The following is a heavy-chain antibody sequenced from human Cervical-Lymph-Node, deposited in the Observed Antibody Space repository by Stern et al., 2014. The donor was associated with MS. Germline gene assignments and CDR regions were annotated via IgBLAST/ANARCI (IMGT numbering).Heavy chain of an antibody. CDR2: INPSGGST. CDR3: ARDYGGIAVAGTHFDY. Sequence: VQLVESGAEVKKPGASVKVSCKASGYTFTSYYMHWVRQAPGQGLEWMGIINPSGGSTSYAQKFQGRVTMTRETSTSTVYMELSSLRSEDTAVYYCARDYGGIAVAGTHFDYWGQGTLVTVSS. J-gene: IGHJ4*02. D-gene: IGHD6-19*01. V-gene: IGHV1-46*01. CDR1: GYTFTSYY.